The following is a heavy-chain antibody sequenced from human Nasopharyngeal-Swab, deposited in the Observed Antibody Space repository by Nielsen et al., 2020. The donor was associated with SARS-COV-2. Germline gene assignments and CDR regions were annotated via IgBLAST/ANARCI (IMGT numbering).Heavy chain of an antibody. CDR3: ANLIFGDAFDI. D-gene: IGHD3-3*01. V-gene: IGHV3-30*18. CDR1: GFTFSSYG. J-gene: IGHJ3*02. CDR2: ISYDGSNK. Sequence: GESLKISCAASGFTFSSYGMHWVRPAPGRGLEWVAVISYDGSNKYYADSVKGRFTISRDISKNTLYLQMNSLRAEDTAVYYCANLIFGDAFDIWGQGTMVTVSS.